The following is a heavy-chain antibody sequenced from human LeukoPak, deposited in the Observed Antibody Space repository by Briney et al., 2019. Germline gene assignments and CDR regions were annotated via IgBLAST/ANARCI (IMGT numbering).Heavy chain of an antibody. CDR2: INHSGST. CDR3: ARKVARSGYARGRFDY. V-gene: IGHV4-34*01. D-gene: IGHD3-22*01. CDR1: GGSFSGYY. Sequence: SQTLSLTCAVYGGSFSGYYWSWIRQPPGKGLEWIGEINHSGSTNYNPSLKSRVTISVDTSKNQFSLKLSSGTAADTAVYYCARKVARSGYARGRFDYWGQGTLVTVSS. J-gene: IGHJ4*02.